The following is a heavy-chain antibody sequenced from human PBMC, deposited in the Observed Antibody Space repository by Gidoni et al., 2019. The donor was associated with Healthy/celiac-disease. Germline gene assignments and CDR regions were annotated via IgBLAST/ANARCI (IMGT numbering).Heavy chain of an antibody. J-gene: IGHJ5*02. V-gene: IGHV1-18*01. CDR1: GYTFTSYV. D-gene: IGHD1-7*01. CDR3: ARDLYPRYPVVGNYGSWFDP. CDR2: ISAYNGNT. Sequence: QVQLVQSGAEVKKPGASVKVSCKASGYTFTSYVISWVRQAPGQGLEWMEWISAYNGNTNYAQKLQGRVTMTTDTSTSTAYMELRSLRSDDTAVYYCARDLYPRYPVVGNYGSWFDPWGQGTLVTVSS.